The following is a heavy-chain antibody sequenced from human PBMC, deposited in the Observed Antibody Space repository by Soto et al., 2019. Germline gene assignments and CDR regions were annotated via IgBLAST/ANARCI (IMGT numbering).Heavy chain of an antibody. D-gene: IGHD4-4*01. CDR3: VKDPSPTTGPTDDNWFDT. V-gene: IGHV3-74*01. CDR2: ISGDASST. Sequence: VGSLVFSCASSGFPFSYYLMHLVSPVPGKGLVWVSRISGDASSTSYADSVKGRFTISRDNAKNTLYVQMNSLRAEDTAIYYCVKDPSPTTGPTDDNWFDTWGLGTLV. J-gene: IGHJ5*01. CDR1: GFPFSYYL.